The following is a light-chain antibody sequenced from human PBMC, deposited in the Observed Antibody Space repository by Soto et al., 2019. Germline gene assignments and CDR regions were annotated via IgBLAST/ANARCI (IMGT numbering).Light chain of an antibody. CDR1: SSNIGSNY. Sequence: QSVLTQPPSASETPGQRVTISCSGSSSNIGSNYVYWYQQLPGTAPKLLIYSNSQRPSGVLDRFSGSKSGTSASLAISGLRSEDEADYYCAAWDDSLRGWVFGGGTKLSVL. J-gene: IGLJ3*02. CDR3: AAWDDSLRGWV. CDR2: SNS. V-gene: IGLV1-47*01.